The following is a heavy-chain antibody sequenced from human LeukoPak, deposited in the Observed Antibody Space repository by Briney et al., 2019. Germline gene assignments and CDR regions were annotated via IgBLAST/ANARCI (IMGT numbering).Heavy chain of an antibody. CDR1: GFTFSSYS. CDR3: ASSGSCRFDY. D-gene: IGHD1-26*01. V-gene: IGHV3-48*02. CDR2: ITASGTAM. Sequence: GGSLRLSCAASGFTFSSYSMNWVRQAPGKGLEWVSHITASGTAMFYADSVKGRFTISRDNAKNSLYLQMNSLRDEDTAVYYCASSGSCRFDYWGQGTLVTVSS. J-gene: IGHJ4*02.